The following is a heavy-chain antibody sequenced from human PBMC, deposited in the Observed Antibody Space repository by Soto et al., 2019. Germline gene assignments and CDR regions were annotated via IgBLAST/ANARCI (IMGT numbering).Heavy chain of an antibody. CDR2: ISGSGGST. J-gene: IGHJ3*02. CDR1: RFTFSSYA. V-gene: IGHV3-23*01. CDR3: AKERAARVVTQVVEAFDI. D-gene: IGHD2-15*01. Sequence: GGSLRLSCAASRFTFSSYAMSWVRQAPGKGLEWVSAISGSGGSTYYADSVKGRFTISRDNSKNTLYLQMNSLRAEDTAVYYCAKERAARVVTQVVEAFDIWGQGTMVTVSS.